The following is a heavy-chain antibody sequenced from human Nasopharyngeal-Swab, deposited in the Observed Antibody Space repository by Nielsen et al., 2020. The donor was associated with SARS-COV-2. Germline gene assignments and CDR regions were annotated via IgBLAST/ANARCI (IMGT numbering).Heavy chain of an antibody. CDR3: ARGDIVVVPAAILYYYYYMDV. CDR2: IKQDGSEK. CDR1: GFTFSGYW. D-gene: IGHD2-2*02. V-gene: IGHV3-7*01. Sequence: GGSLRLSCAASGFTFSGYWMSWVRQAPGKGLEWVANIKQDGSEKYYVDSVKGRFTISRDNAKNSLYLQMNSLRAEDTAVYYCARGDIVVVPAAILYYYYYMDVWGKGTTVTVSS. J-gene: IGHJ6*03.